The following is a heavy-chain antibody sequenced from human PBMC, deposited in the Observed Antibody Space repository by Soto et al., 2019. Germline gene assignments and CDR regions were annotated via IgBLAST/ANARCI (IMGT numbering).Heavy chain of an antibody. J-gene: IGHJ6*02. CDR3: AKDEGLVEVVPRDYYGMDV. Sequence: QVQLVESGGGVVQPGRSLRLSCAASGFTFSSYGMHWVRQAPGKGLEWVAVISYDGNKKYYADSVKGRFTISRDNSKNTLDLQMSSLRTEDTAVYYWAKDEGLVEVVPRDYYGMDVWGQGTTVTVSS. D-gene: IGHD2-15*01. V-gene: IGHV3-30*18. CDR2: ISYDGNKK. CDR1: GFTFSSYG.